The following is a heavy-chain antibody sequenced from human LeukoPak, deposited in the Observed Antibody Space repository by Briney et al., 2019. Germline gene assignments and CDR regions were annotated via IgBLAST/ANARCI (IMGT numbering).Heavy chain of an antibody. CDR3: ARGVYCSGGSCYSAYFQH. V-gene: IGHV5-51*01. D-gene: IGHD2-15*01. CDR1: GYSFTSYW. J-gene: IGHJ1*01. Sequence: PGESLKISCKGSGYSFTSYWIGWVRQMPGKGLEWMGIIYPGDSDTRYSPSFQGQVTISADKSISTAYLQWSSLKASDTAMYYCARGVYCSGGSCYSAYFQHWGQGTLVTVSS. CDR2: IYPGDSDT.